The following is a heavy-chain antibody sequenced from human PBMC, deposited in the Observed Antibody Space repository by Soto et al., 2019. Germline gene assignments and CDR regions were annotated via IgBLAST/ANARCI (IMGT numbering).Heavy chain of an antibody. CDR3: ASAYCSSTSCSTIGFGY. CDR2: ISPIFGKA. Sequence: ASVKVSCKASGGTFSSYAISWVRHAPGQGLEWMGGISPIFGKANYAQKFQGRVTITADESTSTAYMELRSLRSEDTAVYYCASAYCSSTSCSTIGFGYWGQGTLVTVSS. D-gene: IGHD2-2*02. J-gene: IGHJ4*02. V-gene: IGHV1-69*13. CDR1: GGTFSSYA.